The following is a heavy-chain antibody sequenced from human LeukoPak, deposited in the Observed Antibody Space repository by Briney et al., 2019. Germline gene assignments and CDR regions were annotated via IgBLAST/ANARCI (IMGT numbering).Heavy chain of an antibody. V-gene: IGHV3-53*01. J-gene: IGHJ3*02. CDR1: GFTVSSNY. CDR2: IYSGGST. CDR3: AREGVVVPAARNDAFDI. Sequence: GGSLRLSCAASGFTVSSNYMSWVRQAPGKGLEWVSVIYSGGSTYYADSVKGRFTISRDNSKNTLYLQMNSLRAEDTAVYYCAREGVVVPAARNDAFDIWGQGTMVTVSS. D-gene: IGHD2-2*01.